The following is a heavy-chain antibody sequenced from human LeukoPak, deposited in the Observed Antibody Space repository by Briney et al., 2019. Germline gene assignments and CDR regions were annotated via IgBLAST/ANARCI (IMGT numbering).Heavy chain of an antibody. J-gene: IGHJ4*02. V-gene: IGHV1-2*02. CDR2: INPNSGGT. Sequence: GASVKVPCKASGYTFTGYYMHWVRQAPGQGLEGMGWINPNSGGTNYAQKFQGRGTMTRDTSISTAYMELSRLRSDDTAVYYCARSINPPLGYWGQGTLVTVSS. CDR1: GYTFTGYY. D-gene: IGHD3-9*01. CDR3: ARSINPPLGY.